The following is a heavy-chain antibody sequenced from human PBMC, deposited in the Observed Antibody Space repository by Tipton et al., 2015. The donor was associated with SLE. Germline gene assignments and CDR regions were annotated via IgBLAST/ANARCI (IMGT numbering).Heavy chain of an antibody. V-gene: IGHV4-34*01. CDR1: DGSFSGYH. D-gene: IGHD3-10*01. CDR2: INHSGDT. CDR3: ARATGSGTFTRFDP. Sequence: TLSLTCTIYDGSFSGYHWSWIRQPPGKGLEWIGEINHSGDTNYSPSLESRVTISLDMSRRQFSLKLTSVTATDTALYYCARATGSGTFTRFDPWGQGTLVTVSS. J-gene: IGHJ5*02.